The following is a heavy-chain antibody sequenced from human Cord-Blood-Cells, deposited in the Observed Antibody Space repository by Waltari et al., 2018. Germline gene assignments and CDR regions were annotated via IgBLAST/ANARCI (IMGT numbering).Heavy chain of an antibody. CDR2: INHSGST. CDR3: ARPYGSSGYYYTPYAFDI. D-gene: IGHD3-22*01. J-gene: IGHJ3*02. Sequence: QVQLQQWGAGLLKPSETLSLTCAVYGGSFSGYYWSWIRQPPGKGLEWIGEINHSGSTTSTPSLKGRVTIAVDTSKNQFSRKLSSVTAADTAGYYCARPYGSSGYYYTPYAFDIWGQGTMVTVSS. CDR1: GGSFSGYY. V-gene: IGHV4-34*01.